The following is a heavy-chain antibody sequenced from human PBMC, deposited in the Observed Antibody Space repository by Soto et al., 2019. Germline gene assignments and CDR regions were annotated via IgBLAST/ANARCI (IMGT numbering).Heavy chain of an antibody. CDR2: IYYSGST. CDR3: ARESVPAQRDYYYYVMDD. V-gene: IGHV4-59*01. CDR1: GGSISSYY. Sequence: SETLSLTCTVSGGSISSYYWSWIRQPPGKGLEWIGYIYYSGSTYYNPSLKSRVTISVDTSKNQFSLKLSSVTAADTAVYYCARESVPAQRDYYYYVMDDWGQGTTVTVAS. J-gene: IGHJ6*02. D-gene: IGHD2-2*01.